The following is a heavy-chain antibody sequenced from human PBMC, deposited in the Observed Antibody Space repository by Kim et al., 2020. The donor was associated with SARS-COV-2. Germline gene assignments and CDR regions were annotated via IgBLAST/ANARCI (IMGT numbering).Heavy chain of an antibody. CDR3: AKDPYGSGSPPYYYYGMDV. CDR2: ISYDGSNK. CDR1: GFTFSSYG. V-gene: IGHV3-30*18. J-gene: IGHJ6*02. D-gene: IGHD3-10*01. Sequence: GGSLRLSCAASGFTFSSYGMHWVRQAPGKGLEWVAVISYDGSNKYYADSVKGRFTISRDNSKNTLYLQMNSLRAEDTAVYYCAKDPYGSGSPPYYYYGMDVWGQGTTVTVSS.